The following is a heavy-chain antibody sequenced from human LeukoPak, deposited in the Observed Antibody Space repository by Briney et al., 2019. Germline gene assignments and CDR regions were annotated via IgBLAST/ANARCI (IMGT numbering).Heavy chain of an antibody. J-gene: IGHJ6*03. CDR1: GASVNDYF. CDR3: AREIVLMMSDAASPYFMDV. Sequence: SETLSLTCSVSGASVNDYFWSWIRQAPGRGLEWLGQVYSGGAAEYSPSLKGRVTISLDASTNKVSLSLRSATPADAAVYFCAREIVLMMSDAASPYFMDVWGRGTTVTVAS. V-gene: IGHV4-59*02. CDR2: VYSGGAA. D-gene: IGHD3-16*01.